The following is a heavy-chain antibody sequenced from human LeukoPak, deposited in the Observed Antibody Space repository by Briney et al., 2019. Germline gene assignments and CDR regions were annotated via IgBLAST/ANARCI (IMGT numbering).Heavy chain of an antibody. J-gene: IGHJ4*02. CDR3: AKDSGIY. Sequence: SETLSLTCTVSGGSMNSSASYWGWLRQPPGTGLEWIATIYYSGSTYYNPSLKSRVTISVDTSKNQFSLKLSSVTAADTAVYYCAKDSGIYWGQGTLVTVSS. V-gene: IGHV4-39*07. CDR1: GGSMNSSASY. D-gene: IGHD1-14*01. CDR2: IYYSGST.